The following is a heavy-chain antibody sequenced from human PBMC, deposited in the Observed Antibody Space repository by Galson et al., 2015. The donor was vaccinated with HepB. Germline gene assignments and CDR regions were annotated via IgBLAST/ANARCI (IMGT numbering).Heavy chain of an antibody. CDR2: ISSSSSYI. CDR1: GFTFSSYS. J-gene: IGHJ1*01. D-gene: IGHD1-26*01. V-gene: IGHV3-21*01. Sequence: SLRLSCAASGFTFSSYSMNWVRQAPGKGLEWVSSISSSSSYIYYADSVKGRFTISRDNAKNSLYLQMNSLRAEDTAVYYCARDGSGSYYVRYFQHWGQGTLVTVSS. CDR3: ARDGSGSYYVRYFQH.